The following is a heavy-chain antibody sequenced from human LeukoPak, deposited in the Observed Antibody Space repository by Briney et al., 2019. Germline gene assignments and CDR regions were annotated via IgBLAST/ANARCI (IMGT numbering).Heavy chain of an antibody. Sequence: GGSLGLSCAASGFTFSSYAMNWVRQAPGKGLEWVSAISGSGGSTYYADSVKGRFTISRDNSKNTLYLQMNSLRAEDTAVYYCAKDGRYYDNSGYYFGDYFDYWGQGTLVTVSS. CDR3: AKDGRYYDNSGYYFGDYFDY. V-gene: IGHV3-23*01. CDR2: ISGSGGST. D-gene: IGHD3-22*01. CDR1: GFTFSSYA. J-gene: IGHJ4*02.